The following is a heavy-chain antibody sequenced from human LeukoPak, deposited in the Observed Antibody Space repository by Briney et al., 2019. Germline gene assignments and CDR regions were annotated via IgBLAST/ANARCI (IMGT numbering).Heavy chain of an antibody. CDR3: ASRRIQPPVLMDV. J-gene: IGHJ6*02. V-gene: IGHV4-34*01. CDR2: INYSGST. D-gene: IGHD5-18*01. Sequence: KPSETLSLTCGVYGGSLTGSYWSCIRQPPGKGPEWIGEINYSGSTNYNPSLKSGVTISVDTSKNEFSLKLRSVTAADTAIYHCASRRIQPPVLMDVWGQGTTVTVSS. CDR1: GGSLTGSY.